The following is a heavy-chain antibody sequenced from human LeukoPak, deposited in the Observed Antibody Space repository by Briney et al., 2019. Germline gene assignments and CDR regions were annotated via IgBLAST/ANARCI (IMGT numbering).Heavy chain of an antibody. CDR2: IIPIFGTA. V-gene: IGHV1-69*13. CDR1: GGTFSSYA. Sequence: ASVKVSCKASGGTFSSYAISWVRQAPGQGLEWMGGIIPIFGTANYAQKFQGRVTITADESTSTAYMELSSLRSEDTAVYYCASVETGRNWFDPWGQGTLVTVSS. J-gene: IGHJ5*02. D-gene: IGHD2-21*01. CDR3: ASVETGRNWFDP.